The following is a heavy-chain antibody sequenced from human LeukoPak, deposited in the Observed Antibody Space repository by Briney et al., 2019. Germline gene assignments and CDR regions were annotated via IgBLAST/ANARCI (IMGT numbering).Heavy chain of an antibody. Sequence: GGSLRLSCAASGFTVSSNYMSWVRQAPGKGLEWVSGISWNSGSIGYADSVKGRFTISRDNAKNSLYLQMNSLRAEDTALYYCAKDGPPGGSASSQYYFDYWGQGTLVTVSS. CDR1: GFTVSSNY. CDR3: AKDGPPGGSASSQYYFDY. CDR2: ISWNSGSI. J-gene: IGHJ4*02. D-gene: IGHD2-2*01. V-gene: IGHV3-9*01.